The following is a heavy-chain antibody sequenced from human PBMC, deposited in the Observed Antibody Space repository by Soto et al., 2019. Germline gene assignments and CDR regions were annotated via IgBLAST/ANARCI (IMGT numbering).Heavy chain of an antibody. J-gene: IGHJ4*02. V-gene: IGHV1-69*04. CDR3: ARVEMATTNFDY. Sequence: SVKVSCKASGGTFSSYAISWVRQAPGQGLEWMGRIIPILGIANYAQKFQGRVTITADKSTSTAYMELSSLRSEDTAVYYCARVEMATTNFDYWGQGTLVTVSS. D-gene: IGHD5-12*01. CDR1: GGTFSSYA. CDR2: IIPILGIA.